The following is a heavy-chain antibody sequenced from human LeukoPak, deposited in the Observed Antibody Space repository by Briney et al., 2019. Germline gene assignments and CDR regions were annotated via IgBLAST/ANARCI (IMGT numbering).Heavy chain of an antibody. CDR1: GYTFTGYY. CDR2: INPNSGGT. V-gene: IGHV1-2*02. J-gene: IGHJ6*03. Sequence: ASVKVSCKASGYTFTGYYMHWVRQAPGQGLEWMGWINPNSGGTNYAQKFQGRVTMTRDTSISTAYMELSRLRSDDTAVYYCARESPYGDDPSSYYYYYMDVWGKGTTVTVSS. D-gene: IGHD4-17*01. CDR3: ARESPYGDDPSSYYYYYMDV.